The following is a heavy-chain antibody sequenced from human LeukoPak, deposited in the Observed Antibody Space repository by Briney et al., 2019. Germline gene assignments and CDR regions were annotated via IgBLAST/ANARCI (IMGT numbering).Heavy chain of an antibody. D-gene: IGHD1-20*01. V-gene: IGHV3-66*01. CDR3: ARANWNDDAFDI. J-gene: IGHJ3*02. CDR1: GFTISSNY. CDR2: IYSGGTA. Sequence: GGSLRLSCAASGFTISSNYMSWVRQAPGKGLEWVSVIYSGGTAYYADSVKGRFTISRDNSKNTLYLQMNSLRADDTAVYYCARANWNDDAFDIWGQGTMVTVS.